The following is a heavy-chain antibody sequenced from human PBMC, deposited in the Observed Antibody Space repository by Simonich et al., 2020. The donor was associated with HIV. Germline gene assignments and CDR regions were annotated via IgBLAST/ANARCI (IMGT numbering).Heavy chain of an antibody. V-gene: IGHV4-34*01. CDR1: GGSFSGYY. Sequence: QVQLQQWGAGLLKPSETLSLTCAVYGGSFSGYYWSRIRQPPGRGLEWIGEINHSEIPNYKSSLNSRATISVDKSKNQFSLKLSSVTAADTAIYYCARRDRELILYFDYWGQGNLVTVSS. CDR3: ARRDRELILYFDY. D-gene: IGHD3-3*01. CDR2: INHSEIP. J-gene: IGHJ4*02.